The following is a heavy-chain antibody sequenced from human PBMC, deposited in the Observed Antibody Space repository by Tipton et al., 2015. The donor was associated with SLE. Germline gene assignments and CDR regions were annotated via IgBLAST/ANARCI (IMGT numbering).Heavy chain of an antibody. J-gene: IGHJ3*02. CDR3: AREGYQGGEMATSGAFDI. V-gene: IGHV4-34*01. Sequence: LRLSCAVYGGSFSGYYWSWIRQPPGKGLEWIGEINHSGSTNYNPSLKSRVTISVDTSKNQFSLKLSSVTAADTAVYYCAREGYQGGEMATSGAFDIWGQGTMVTVSS. CDR2: INHSGST. CDR1: GGSFSGYY. D-gene: IGHD5-24*01.